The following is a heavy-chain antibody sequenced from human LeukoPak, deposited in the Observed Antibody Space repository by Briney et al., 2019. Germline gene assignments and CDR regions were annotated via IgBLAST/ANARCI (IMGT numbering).Heavy chain of an antibody. V-gene: IGHV3-7*04. CDR3: ARDGYATGSHDY. Sequence: GGSLRLSCAASGFTFISYWMSWVRQAPGKGLEWVANIKHDGSERYYVDSAKGRFTISRDDAKNALYLQLNSLRTEDTAVYYCARDGYATGSHDYWGQGTLVTASS. CDR1: GFTFISYW. D-gene: IGHD3-10*01. J-gene: IGHJ4*02. CDR2: IKHDGSER.